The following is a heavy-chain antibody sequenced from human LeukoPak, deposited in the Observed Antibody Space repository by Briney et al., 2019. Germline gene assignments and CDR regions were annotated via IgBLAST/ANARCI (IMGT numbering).Heavy chain of an antibody. D-gene: IGHD1-26*01. J-gene: IGHJ4*02. V-gene: IGHV1-2*04. Sequence: LGASVKVSCKASGYTFTGYYMHWVRQAPGQGLEWMGWINPNSGGTNYAQKFQGWVTMTRDTSISTAYMELSRLRSDDTAVYYCARAYSGSRGTFDYWGQGTLVTVSS. CDR2: INPNSGGT. CDR1: GYTFTGYY. CDR3: ARAYSGSRGTFDY.